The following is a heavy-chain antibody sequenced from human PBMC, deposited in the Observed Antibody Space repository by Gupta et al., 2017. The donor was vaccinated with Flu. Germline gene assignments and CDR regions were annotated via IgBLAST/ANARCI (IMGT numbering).Heavy chain of an antibody. V-gene: IGHV3-21*01. Sequence: EVQLVASGGGLVKPGGSLRLPCAASGLTFVSYAFNWVRQAPGKGLEWVASISASGAIVHYGGSLKGRSSISIANGATSVHLQVGGLGAEDTAVYYGAGGLAAGQIDHWGLGTPVTVSS. CDR3: AGGLAAGQIDH. CDR2: ISASGAIV. CDR1: GLTFVSYA. D-gene: IGHD3-9*01. J-gene: IGHJ4*02.